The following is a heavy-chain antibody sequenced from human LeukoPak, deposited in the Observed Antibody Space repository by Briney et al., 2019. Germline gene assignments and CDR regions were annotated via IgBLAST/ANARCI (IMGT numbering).Heavy chain of an antibody. CDR3: AGGGSEVQLWPHFDY. V-gene: IGHV4-59*01. J-gene: IGHJ4*02. CDR2: IYYSGST. Sequence: PSETLSLTCTVSGGSISSYYWSWIRQPPGKGLEWIGYIYYSGSTNYNPSLKSRVTISVDTSKNQFSLKLSSVTAADTAVYYCAGGGSEVQLWPHFDYWGQGTLVTVSS. D-gene: IGHD5-18*01. CDR1: GGSISSYY.